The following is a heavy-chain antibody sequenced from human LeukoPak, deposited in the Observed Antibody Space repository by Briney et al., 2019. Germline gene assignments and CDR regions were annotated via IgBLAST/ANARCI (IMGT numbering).Heavy chain of an antibody. CDR1: GFTFSDYY. V-gene: IGHV3-11*01. D-gene: IGHD3-22*01. CDR2: ISGSGSTI. J-gene: IGHJ4*02. CDR3: ARARVLVVVIDYFDY. Sequence: GGSLRLSCAASGFTFSDYYMSWIRQAPGKGLEWVSYISGSGSTIYYADSVKGRFTISRDNAKNSLYLQMNSLRAEDTAVYYCARARVLVVVIDYFDYWGQGTLVTVSS.